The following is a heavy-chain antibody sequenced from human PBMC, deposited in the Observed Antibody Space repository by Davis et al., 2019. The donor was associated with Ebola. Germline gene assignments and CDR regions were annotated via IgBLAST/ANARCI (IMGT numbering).Heavy chain of an antibody. CDR1: GGTFSSYA. Sequence: AASVKVSCKASGGTFSSYAINWVRQAPGQGLEWMGGIIPIFGTANYAQKFQGRVTITADESTSTAYMELSSLRSEDTAVYYCARVSRNLRGINWGQGTLVTVSS. CDR2: IIPIFGTA. CDR3: ARVSRNLRGIN. J-gene: IGHJ4*02. V-gene: IGHV1-69*13. D-gene: IGHD3-3*01.